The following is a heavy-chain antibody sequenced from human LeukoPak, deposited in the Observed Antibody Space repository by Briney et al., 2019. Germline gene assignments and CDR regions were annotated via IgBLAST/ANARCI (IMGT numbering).Heavy chain of an antibody. Sequence: PSETLSLTCTVSGVSISSYYWSWIRQPAGKGLEWIGRIYTSGSTNYNPSLKSRVTMSVDTSKNQFSLKLSSVTAADTAVYYCARDLDVGAVAGTNWFGPWGQGTLVTVSS. CDR2: IYTSGST. D-gene: IGHD6-19*01. CDR3: ARDLDVGAVAGTNWFGP. CDR1: GVSISSYY. V-gene: IGHV4-4*07. J-gene: IGHJ5*02.